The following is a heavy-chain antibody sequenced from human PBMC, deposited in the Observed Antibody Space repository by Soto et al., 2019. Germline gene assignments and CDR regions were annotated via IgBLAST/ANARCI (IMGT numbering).Heavy chain of an antibody. J-gene: IGHJ6*02. CDR2: ISPFGGAT. CDR3: AKGRGGKTVANFGMDV. D-gene: IGHD3-16*01. CDR1: GDSVSNDY. Sequence: QVRLVQSGAEVRKTGASVKVSCKASGDSVSNDYLHWVRQAPGQGFEWLGLISPFGGATAYAQRLKGRGTVTMDQSSTTLDRELSSLRSDDTAVYYCAKGRGGKTVANFGMDVWGQGVTVTVSS. V-gene: IGHV1-46*04.